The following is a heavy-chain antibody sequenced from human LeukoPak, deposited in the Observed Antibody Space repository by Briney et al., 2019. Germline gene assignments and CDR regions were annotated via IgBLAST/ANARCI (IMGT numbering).Heavy chain of an antibody. J-gene: IGHJ6*03. CDR2: INHSGST. V-gene: IGHV4-34*01. CDR1: GGSFSGYY. Sequence: PSETLSLTCAVYGGSFSGYYWSWIRQPPGKGLEWIGEINHSGSTNYNPSLKSRVTISVDTSKNQFSLKLSYVTAADTAVYYCARGQPDTIFGVVIIRHYYYYMDVWGKGTTVTVSS. D-gene: IGHD3-3*01. CDR3: ARGQPDTIFGVVIIRHYYYYMDV.